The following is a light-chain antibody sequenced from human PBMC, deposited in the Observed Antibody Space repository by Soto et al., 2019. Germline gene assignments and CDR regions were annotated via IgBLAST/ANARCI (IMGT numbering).Light chain of an antibody. V-gene: IGLV2-8*01. J-gene: IGLJ1*01. CDR3: SSYAGTNNYV. CDR1: SSDVGAYDY. CDR2: GVN. Sequence: QSALAQPPSASGSPGQSVTISCIGTSSDVGAYDYVSWHQQHPGKAPKVIIYGVNKRPSGVPDCFSGSKSGNTASLTVSGLQAEDEADYYCSSYAGTNNYVFGIGTKVTVL.